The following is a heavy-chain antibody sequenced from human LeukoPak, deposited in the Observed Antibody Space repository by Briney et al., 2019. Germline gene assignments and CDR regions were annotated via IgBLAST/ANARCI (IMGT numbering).Heavy chain of an antibody. CDR1: GYTFTSYD. V-gene: IGHV1-8*01. D-gene: IGHD6-19*01. CDR3: TRGSSGRRDN. J-gene: IGHJ4*02. Sequence: GASVKVSCKASGYTFTSYDVNWVRQATGQGLEWMGWMSPNSGNTGSAQKFQGRLTMTRDISIGTAYMELSNLTSEDTAIYYCTRGSSGRRDNWGQGTLVTVSA. CDR2: MSPNSGNT.